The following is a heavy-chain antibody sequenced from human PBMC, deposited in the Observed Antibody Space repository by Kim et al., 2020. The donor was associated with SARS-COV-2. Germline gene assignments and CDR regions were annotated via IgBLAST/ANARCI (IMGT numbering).Heavy chain of an antibody. Sequence: SVKVSCKASGGTFSSYAISWVRQAPGQGLEWMGGIIPIFGTANYAQKFQGRVTITADESTSTAYMELSSLRSEDTAVYYCARGGANYGDYGVPDYWGQGTLVTVSS. V-gene: IGHV1-69*13. CDR2: IIPIFGTA. CDR3: ARGGANYGDYGVPDY. CDR1: GGTFSSYA. J-gene: IGHJ4*02. D-gene: IGHD4-17*01.